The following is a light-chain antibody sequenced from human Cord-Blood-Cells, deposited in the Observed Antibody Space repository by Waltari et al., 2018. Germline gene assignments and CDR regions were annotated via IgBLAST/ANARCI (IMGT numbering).Light chain of an antibody. CDR3: QQRSNWPPT. J-gene: IGKJ2*01. V-gene: IGKV3-11*01. CDR2: DAS. CDR1: QSVSSY. Sequence: EIVLTQSPATLSLSPGERATLSCRASQSVSSYLAWYQQKPGQAPRLLIYDASNRATVIPARFSGSGSGTDFTLTISSLAPEDFAVYYCQQRSNWPPTFGQGTKLEIK.